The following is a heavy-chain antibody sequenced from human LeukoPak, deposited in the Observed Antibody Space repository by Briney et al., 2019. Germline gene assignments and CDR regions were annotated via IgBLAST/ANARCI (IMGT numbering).Heavy chain of an antibody. Sequence: GASVNVSCKASGYTFTSYDINWVRQATGQGLQWMGWMNPNSGNTGYAQKFQGRVTMTRNTSISTAYMELSSLRSEDTAVYYCARDRRGKTAGILNWFDPWGQVTLVTVSS. CDR1: GYTFTSYD. CDR2: MNPNSGNT. J-gene: IGHJ5*02. D-gene: IGHD6-13*01. CDR3: ARDRRGKTAGILNWFDP. V-gene: IGHV1-8*01.